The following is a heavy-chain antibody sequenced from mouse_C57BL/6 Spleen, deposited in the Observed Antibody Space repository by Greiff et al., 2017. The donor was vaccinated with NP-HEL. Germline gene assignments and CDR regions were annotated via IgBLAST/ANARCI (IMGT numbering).Heavy chain of an antibody. J-gene: IGHJ4*01. CDR2: INPSNGGT. V-gene: IGHV1-53*01. CDR1: GYTFTSYW. CDR3: ASCIYGYDYGGYYAMGY. D-gene: IGHD2-4*01. Sequence: QVQLQQPGTELVQPGASVKLSCKASGYTFTSYWMHWVKQRPGQGLEWIGNINPSNGGTNYNEKFKSKATLTVDTSSSTSYMQLSSLKSEDSAVYYCASCIYGYDYGGYYAMGYWGQGTSVTVSS.